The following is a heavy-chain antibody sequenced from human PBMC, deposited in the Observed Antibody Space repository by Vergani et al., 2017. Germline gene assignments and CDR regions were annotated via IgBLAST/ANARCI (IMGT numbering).Heavy chain of an antibody. CDR3: ARGTYYYDSSGYYYPYYYYYGMDV. CDR2: IIPIFGTA. CDR1: GGTFSSYA. V-gene: IGHV1-69*06. J-gene: IGHJ6*02. D-gene: IGHD3-22*01. Sequence: QVQLVQSGAEVKKPGSSVKVSCKASGGTFSSYAISWVRQAPGQGLEWMGGIIPIFGTANYAQKFQGRVTITADKSTSTAYMELSSLRSEDTAVYYCARGTYYYDSSGYYYPYYYYYGMDVWGQWTTVTVSS.